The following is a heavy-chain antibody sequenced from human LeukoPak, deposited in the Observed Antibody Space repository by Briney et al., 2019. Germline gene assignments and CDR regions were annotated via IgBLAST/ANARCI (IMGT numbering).Heavy chain of an antibody. CDR3: AKDYDSSGYIFDY. V-gene: IGHV3-23*01. J-gene: IGHJ4*02. Sequence: GGSLRLSCVASGFTLSSYAMSWVRQAPGKGLEWVSAISGSGGSTYYADSVKGRFTISRDNSKNTLYLQMNSLRAEDTAVYYCAKDYDSSGYIFDYWGQGTLVTVSS. CDR1: GFTLSSYA. D-gene: IGHD3-22*01. CDR2: ISGSGGST.